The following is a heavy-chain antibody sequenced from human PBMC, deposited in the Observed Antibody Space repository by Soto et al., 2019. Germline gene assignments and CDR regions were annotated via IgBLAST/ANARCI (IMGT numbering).Heavy chain of an antibody. V-gene: IGHV4-4*07. CDR1: GGSISSYY. CDR2: IYTSGST. J-gene: IGHJ6*02. Sequence: SETLSLTCTASGGSISSYYWSWIRQPAGKGLEWIGRIYTSGSTNYNPSLKSRVTMSVDTSKNQFSLKLGSVTAADTAVYYCARELDIVVVPAALTYYYGMDVWGQGTTVTVSS. CDR3: ARELDIVVVPAALTYYYGMDV. D-gene: IGHD2-2*01.